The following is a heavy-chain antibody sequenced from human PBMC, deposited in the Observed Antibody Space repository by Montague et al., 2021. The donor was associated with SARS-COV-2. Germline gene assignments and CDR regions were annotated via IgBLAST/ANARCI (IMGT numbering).Heavy chain of an antibody. V-gene: IGHV4-39*01. Sequence: ETLSLTCTVSGDSFNSPKYYCAWIRQPPGKGLEWIGSSYYSGTTYDNPSLRSQVTISVDASKTQFSLKMNSVTAADTAVYYCARGSYGSGSYHAFDIWSQGTVVAVSS. CDR3: ARGSYGSGSYHAFDI. CDR2: SYYSGTT. D-gene: IGHD3-10*01. CDR1: GDSFNSPKYY. J-gene: IGHJ3*02.